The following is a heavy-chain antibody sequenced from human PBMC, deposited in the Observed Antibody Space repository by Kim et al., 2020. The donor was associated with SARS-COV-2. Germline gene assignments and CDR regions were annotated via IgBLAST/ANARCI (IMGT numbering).Heavy chain of an antibody. CDR2: ISYDGSNK. CDR1: GFTFSSYA. Sequence: PGGSLRLSCAASGFTFSSYAMHWVRQAPGKGLEWVAVISYDGSNKYYADSVKGRFTISRDNSKNTLYLQMNSLRAEDTAVYYCARDGGNWNDVWVVTPDYGMDVWGQGTTVTVSS. D-gene: IGHD1-1*01. V-gene: IGHV3-30*04. J-gene: IGHJ6*02. CDR3: ARDGGNWNDVWVVTPDYGMDV.